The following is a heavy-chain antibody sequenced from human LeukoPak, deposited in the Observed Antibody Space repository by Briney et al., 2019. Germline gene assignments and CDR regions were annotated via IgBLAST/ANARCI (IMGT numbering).Heavy chain of an antibody. CDR3: ARDPGYSSSWYNWFDP. Sequence: GGSLRLSCAASGFTFSSYSMNWVRQAPGKGLEWVSSISSSSIYIYYADSVKGRFTISRDNAKNSLYLQMNSLRAEDTAVYYCARDPGYSSSWYNWFDPWGQGTLVTVSS. J-gene: IGHJ5*02. CDR2: ISSSSIYI. D-gene: IGHD6-13*01. V-gene: IGHV3-21*06. CDR1: GFTFSSYS.